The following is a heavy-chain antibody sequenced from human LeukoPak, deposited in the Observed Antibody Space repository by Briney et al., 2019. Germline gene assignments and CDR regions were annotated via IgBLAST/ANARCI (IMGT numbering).Heavy chain of an antibody. CDR3: ARAIGGSGYYYFGAGGVSRAIDY. D-gene: IGHD3-22*01. CDR2: IYYSGST. V-gene: IGHV4-39*07. CDR1: GGSISSSSHY. J-gene: IGHJ4*02. Sequence: SETLSLTCTVSGGSISSSSHYWGWIRQPPGKGLEWIGSIYYSGSTYYNPSLKSRVTISVDTSKNQSSLKPSSVTAADTAVYYCARAIGGSGYYYFGAGGVSRAIDYWGQGTLVTVSS.